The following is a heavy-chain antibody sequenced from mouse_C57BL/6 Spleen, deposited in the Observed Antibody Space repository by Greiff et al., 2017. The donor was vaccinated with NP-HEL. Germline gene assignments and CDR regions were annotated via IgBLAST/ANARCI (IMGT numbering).Heavy chain of an antibody. Sequence: VQLQQSGAELVRPGASVTLSCKASGYTFTDYEMHWVKQTPVHGLEWIGAIDPETGGTAYNQKFKGKAILTADKSSSTAYMELRSLTSEDSAVYYCTSPITTVVARYFDVWGTGTTVTVSS. J-gene: IGHJ1*03. V-gene: IGHV1-15*01. CDR2: IDPETGGT. CDR1: GYTFTDYE. D-gene: IGHD1-1*01. CDR3: TSPITTVVARYFDV.